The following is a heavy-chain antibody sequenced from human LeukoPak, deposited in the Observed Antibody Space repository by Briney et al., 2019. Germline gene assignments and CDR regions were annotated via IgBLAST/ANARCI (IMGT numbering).Heavy chain of an antibody. CDR3: AREDRADTYYYDSSGLIRGHFDY. Sequence: GASVKVSCKASGGTFSSYAISWVRQAPGQGLEWMGGIIPIFGTANYAQKFQGRVTITADKSTSTAYMELSSLRSEDTAVYYCAREDRADTYYYDSSGLIRGHFDYWGQGTLVTVSS. D-gene: IGHD3-22*01. V-gene: IGHV1-69*06. J-gene: IGHJ4*02. CDR2: IIPIFGTA. CDR1: GGTFSSYA.